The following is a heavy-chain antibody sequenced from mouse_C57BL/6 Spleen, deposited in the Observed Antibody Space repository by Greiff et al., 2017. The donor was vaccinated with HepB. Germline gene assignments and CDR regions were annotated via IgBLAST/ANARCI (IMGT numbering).Heavy chain of an antibody. D-gene: IGHD2-5*01. CDR1: GYTFTSYW. CDR2: IDPSDSYT. Sequence: QVQLKQPGAELVMPGASVKLSCKASGYTFTSYWMHWVKQRPGQGLEWIGEIDPSDSYTNYNQKFKGKSTLTVDKSSSTAYMQLSSLTSEDSAVYYCARKKGVYSNYVGGYFDYWGQGTTLTVSS. J-gene: IGHJ2*01. CDR3: ARKKGVYSNYVGGYFDY. V-gene: IGHV1-69*01.